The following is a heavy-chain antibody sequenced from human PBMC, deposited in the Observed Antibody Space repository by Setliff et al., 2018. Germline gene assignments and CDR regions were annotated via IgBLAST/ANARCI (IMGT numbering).Heavy chain of an antibody. CDR2: INHRGST. J-gene: IGHJ4*02. D-gene: IGHD3-22*01. CDR1: GGTFSDYY. CDR3: AKHDGRSSFDY. V-gene: IGHV4-34*08. Sequence: PSETLSLTCAAYGGTFSDYYWTWIRQPPGKGLEWVGEINHRGSTNYNPSLKSRVTVSVDTSKNQFSLKLSSVTAADTAVYYCAKHDGRSSFDYWGQGTLVTVSS.